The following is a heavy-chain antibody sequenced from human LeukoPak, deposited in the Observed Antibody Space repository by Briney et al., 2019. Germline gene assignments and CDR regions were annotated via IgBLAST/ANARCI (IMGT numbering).Heavy chain of an antibody. CDR2: MNPNSGNT. CDR1: GYTFTSYD. Sequence: ASVKVSCKASGYTFTSYDINWVRQATGQGLEWMGWMNPNSGNTGYAQKFQGRVTITRNASISTAYMELSGLRSEDTAVYYCARSRGRYCSGGSCYFYYYMDVWGKGTTVTVSS. V-gene: IGHV1-8*03. D-gene: IGHD2-15*01. CDR3: ARSRGRYCSGGSCYFYYYMDV. J-gene: IGHJ6*03.